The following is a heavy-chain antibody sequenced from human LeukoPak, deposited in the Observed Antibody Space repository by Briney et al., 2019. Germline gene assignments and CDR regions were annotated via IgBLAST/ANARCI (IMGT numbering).Heavy chain of an antibody. Sequence: PSETLSLTCTVSGGSISSYYWSWIRQPPGKGLEWIGYIYYSGSTNYNPSLKSRVTISVDTSKNQFSLKLSSVTAADTAVYYCARAPHVLWSSWYGADSQSWFDPWGQGTLVTVSS. V-gene: IGHV4-59*08. CDR3: ARAPHVLWSSWYGADSQSWFDP. CDR1: GGSISSYY. D-gene: IGHD6-13*01. J-gene: IGHJ5*02. CDR2: IYYSGST.